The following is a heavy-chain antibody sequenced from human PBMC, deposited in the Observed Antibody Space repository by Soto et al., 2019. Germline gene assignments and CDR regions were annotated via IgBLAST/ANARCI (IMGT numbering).Heavy chain of an antibody. J-gene: IGHJ4*02. CDR1: GFTFSSYE. CDR3: ARDSSGYYDH. Sequence: PGGSLRLSCVVSGFTFSSYEMNWVRQAPGKGLEWVAYISTSGTITYYADSVKGRFTVSRDNAKNSLHLQMNSLRAEDTAVYYCARDSSGYYDHWGQGTLVTVSS. D-gene: IGHD6-19*01. CDR2: ISTSGTIT. V-gene: IGHV3-48*03.